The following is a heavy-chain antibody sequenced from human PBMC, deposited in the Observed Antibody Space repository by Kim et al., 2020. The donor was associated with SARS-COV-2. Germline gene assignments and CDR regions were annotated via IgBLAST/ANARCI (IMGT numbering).Heavy chain of an antibody. V-gene: IGHV3-23*01. D-gene: IGHD4-17*01. J-gene: IGHJ4*02. Sequence: ADSVRGRFKISRDVSKNTVYLQMDSLRAEDTAVYFCAKDRTSVLTSVALDFWGQGTLVTASS. CDR3: AKDRTSVLTSVALDF.